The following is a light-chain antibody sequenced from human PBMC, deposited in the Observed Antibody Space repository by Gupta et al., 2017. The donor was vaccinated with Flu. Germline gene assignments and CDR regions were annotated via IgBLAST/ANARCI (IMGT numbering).Light chain of an antibody. CDR2: AAS. CDR3: QQRSSWPSIT. Sequence: ATLSLSPGERATLSCKASQSVSSYLAWYQKRPGQAPRLLVYAASNRATGIPARFSGSGSGTDFTLTVSSLEPEDSAVYYCQQRSSWPSITFGQGTRLEIK. J-gene: IGKJ5*01. CDR1: QSVSSY. V-gene: IGKV3-11*01.